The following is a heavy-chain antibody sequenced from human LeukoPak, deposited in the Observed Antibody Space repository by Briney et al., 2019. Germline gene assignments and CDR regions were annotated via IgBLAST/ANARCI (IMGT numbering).Heavy chain of an antibody. J-gene: IGHJ5*02. D-gene: IGHD3-3*02. CDR3: AREGTVASDTNWFDP. CDR1: GYTFTGYY. CDR2: MNPNSGGT. V-gene: IGHV1-2*02. Sequence: ASVKVSCKTSGYTFTGYYMHWVRRAPGQGLEWMGWMNPNSGGTHYEQKFQDRVTLTRDTSISTAYMELSSLESDDTAVYYCAREGTVASDTNWFDPWCQGTLVIVSS.